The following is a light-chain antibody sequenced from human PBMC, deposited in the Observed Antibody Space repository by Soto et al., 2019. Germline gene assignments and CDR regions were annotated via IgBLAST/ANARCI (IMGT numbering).Light chain of an antibody. CDR1: QGIKNY. CDR3: QSYNSASFT. J-gene: IGKJ3*01. CDR2: AAS. V-gene: IGKV1-27*01. Sequence: DFQMTQSPSSLSASVGDRVTITCRASQGIKNYLAWYQQKPGKVPRLLIDAASSLQSGVPSRFSGSGSGTDFTLTVSSLQPEDVATYYCQSYNSASFTFGPGTKVVIK.